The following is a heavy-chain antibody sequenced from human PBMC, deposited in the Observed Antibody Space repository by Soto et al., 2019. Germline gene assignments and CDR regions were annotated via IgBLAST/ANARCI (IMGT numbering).Heavy chain of an antibody. Sequence: KPSETLSLTCTVSGGSISSYYWSWIRQPPGKGLEWIGYIYYSGSTNYNPSLKSRVTISVDTSKNQFSLKLSSVTAADTAVYYCARDRYGDYVGWFDPWGQGTLVTVSS. D-gene: IGHD4-17*01. CDR2: IYYSGST. J-gene: IGHJ5*02. CDR3: ARDRYGDYVGWFDP. CDR1: GGSISSYY. V-gene: IGHV4-59*01.